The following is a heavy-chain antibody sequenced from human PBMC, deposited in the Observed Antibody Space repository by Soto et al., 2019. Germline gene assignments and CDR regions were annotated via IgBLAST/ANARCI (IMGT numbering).Heavy chain of an antibody. V-gene: IGHV3-15*01. Sequence: GGSLRLSCAASGFTFSNAWMSWVRQAPGKGLEWVGRIKSKTDGGTTDYAAPVKGRFTISRDDSKNTLYLQMNSLKTEDTAVYYCTAPNQGYCSSTSRSGYYGMDVWGQGTTVTVSS. CDR2: IKSKTDGGTT. CDR1: GFTFSNAW. D-gene: IGHD2-2*01. J-gene: IGHJ6*02. CDR3: TAPNQGYCSSTSRSGYYGMDV.